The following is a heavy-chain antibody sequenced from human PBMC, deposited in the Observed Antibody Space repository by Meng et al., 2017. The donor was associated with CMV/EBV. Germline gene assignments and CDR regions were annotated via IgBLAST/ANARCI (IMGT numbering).Heavy chain of an antibody. Sequence: GGSLRLSCAASGFTLSSYAMRWVRQAPGKGLEWVAVISYDGSNKYYADSVKGRFTISRDNSKNTLYLQMNSLRAEDTAVYYCARESRWLRLGDYYYGMDVWGQGTTVTVSS. CDR3: ARESRWLRLGDYYYGMDV. V-gene: IGHV3-30*04. CDR1: GFTLSSYA. J-gene: IGHJ6*02. D-gene: IGHD5-12*01. CDR2: ISYDGSNK.